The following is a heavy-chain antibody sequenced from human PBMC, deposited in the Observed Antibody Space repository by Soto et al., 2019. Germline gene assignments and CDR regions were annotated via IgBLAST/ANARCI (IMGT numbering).Heavy chain of an antibody. D-gene: IGHD6-6*01. Sequence: EVQLVESGGGLVQPGGSLRLSCAASGFTFSSYWMHWVRQAPGKGLVWVSRINSDGSSTNYADSVKGRFTISRENARNTLFLQMDTLRAEDTAVYYFTRSGSSPYYYGMDVWGQGTTVTVSS. CDR3: TRSGSSPYYYGMDV. V-gene: IGHV3-74*01. J-gene: IGHJ6*02. CDR1: GFTFSSYW. CDR2: INSDGSST.